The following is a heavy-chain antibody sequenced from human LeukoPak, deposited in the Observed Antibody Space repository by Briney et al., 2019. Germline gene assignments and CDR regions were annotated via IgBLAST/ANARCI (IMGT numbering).Heavy chain of an antibody. CDR2: ISSSSSYI. V-gene: IGHV3-21*01. Sequence: GGSLRLSCAASGFTSSSYSMNWVRQAPGKGLEWVSSISSSSSYIYYADSVKGRFTISRDNAKNSLYLQMNSLRAEDTAVYYCARDTLGYYDSSGPDAFDIWGQGTMVTVSS. CDR3: ARDTLGYYDSSGPDAFDI. CDR1: GFTSSSYS. D-gene: IGHD3-22*01. J-gene: IGHJ3*02.